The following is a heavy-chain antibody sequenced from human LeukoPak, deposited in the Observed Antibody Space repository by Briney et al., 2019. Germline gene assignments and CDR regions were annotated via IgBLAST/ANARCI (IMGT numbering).Heavy chain of an antibody. V-gene: IGHV4-59*01. Sequence: SETLSLTCTVSGGSISSYYWSWIRQPPGKGLEWIGYIYCSGSTNYNPSLKSRVTISVDTSKNQFSLKLSSVTAADTAVYYCARVWFGELLAFDIWGQGTMVTVSS. CDR3: ARVWFGELLAFDI. CDR1: GGSISSYY. D-gene: IGHD3-10*01. CDR2: IYCSGST. J-gene: IGHJ3*02.